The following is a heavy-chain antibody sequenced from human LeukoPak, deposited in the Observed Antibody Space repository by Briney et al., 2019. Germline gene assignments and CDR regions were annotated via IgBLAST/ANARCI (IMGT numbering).Heavy chain of an antibody. J-gene: IGHJ4*02. CDR3: ARHSGYDYVLGY. Sequence: SETLSFTCTVSGGSISSSSYYWGWIRQPPGKGLEWIGSMYHSGSTYYNPSLKSRVTISVDTSKNQFSLKLSSVTAADTAVYYCARHSGYDYVLGYWGQGTLVTVSS. V-gene: IGHV4-39*01. D-gene: IGHD5-12*01. CDR1: GGSISSSSYY. CDR2: MYHSGST.